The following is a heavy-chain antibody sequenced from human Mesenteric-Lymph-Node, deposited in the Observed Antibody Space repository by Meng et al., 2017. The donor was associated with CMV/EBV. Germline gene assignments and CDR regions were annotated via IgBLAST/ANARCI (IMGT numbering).Heavy chain of an antibody. D-gene: IGHD3/OR15-3a*01. V-gene: IGHV3-43*01. CDR1: GFSLDDYS. CDR3: GKDTLDRTGQIDY. CDR2: ITWDGGST. J-gene: IGHJ4*02. Sequence: GESLKISCAASGFSLDDYSMHWVRQAPGKGLEWVSLITWDGGSTYYGDSVKGRFTISRDNSKNSLYLQMNSLRTEDTALYFCGKDTLDRTGQIDYWGQGTLVTVSS.